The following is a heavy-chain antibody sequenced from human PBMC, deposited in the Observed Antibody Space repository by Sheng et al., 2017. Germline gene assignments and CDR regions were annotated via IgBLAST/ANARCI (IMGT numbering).Heavy chain of an antibody. D-gene: IGHD4-4*01. J-gene: IGHJ5*02. V-gene: IGHV3-33*01. CDR1: GFSFSTHG. CDR3: AREVQYRIDP. Sequence: QVHLVESGGGVVQPGTSLRLSCAASGFSFSTHGMHWVRQAPGKGLEWVAVIWYDGSKKYYTDSVRGRFTISRDSSRDMVYFDMNSLTTEDTAVYYCAREVQYRIDPVGQGTLVTVS. CDR2: IWYDGSKK.